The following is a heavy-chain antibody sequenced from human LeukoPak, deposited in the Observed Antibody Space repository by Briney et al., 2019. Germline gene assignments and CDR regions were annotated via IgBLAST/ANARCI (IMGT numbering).Heavy chain of an antibody. CDR1: GYTFTSYD. CDR3: ARSNRKHSGRFQNAFDI. CDR2: MNPNSGNT. J-gene: IGHJ3*02. V-gene: IGHV1-8*01. Sequence: ASVKVSCKASGYTFTSYDINWVRQATGQGLEWMGWMNPNSGNTGYAQKFQGRVTMTRNTSISTAYMELSSLRSEDTAVYYCARSNRKHSGRFQNAFDIWGQGTMVTVSS. D-gene: IGHD1-26*01.